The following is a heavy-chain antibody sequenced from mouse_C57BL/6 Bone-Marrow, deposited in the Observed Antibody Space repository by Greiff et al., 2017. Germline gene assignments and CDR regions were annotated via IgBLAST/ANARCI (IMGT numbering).Heavy chain of an antibody. J-gene: IGHJ2*01. D-gene: IGHD1-1*01. Sequence: VQLQQPGAELVMPGASVKLSCKASGYTFTSYWMHWVKQRPGQGLEWIGEIDPSDSYTNYNQKFKGKSTLTVDKSSSTAYMQLSSLTSEDSAVYYCAFITTVVGYFDYWGQGTTLTVSS. V-gene: IGHV1-69*01. CDR1: GYTFTSYW. CDR3: AFITTVVGYFDY. CDR2: IDPSDSYT.